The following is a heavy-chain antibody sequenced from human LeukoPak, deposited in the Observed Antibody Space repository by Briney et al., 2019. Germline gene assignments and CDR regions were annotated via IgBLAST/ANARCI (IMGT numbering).Heavy chain of an antibody. CDR1: GGTFSSYA. V-gene: IGHV1-2*02. CDR2: INPNSGGT. Sequence: ASVKVSCKASGGTFSSYAISWVRQGPGQGLEWMGWINPNSGGTNYAQKFQGRVTMTRDTSISTAYMELSRLRSDDTAVYYCARGMGLRYYFDYWGQGTLVTVSS. J-gene: IGHJ4*02. D-gene: IGHD4-17*01. CDR3: ARGMGLRYYFDY.